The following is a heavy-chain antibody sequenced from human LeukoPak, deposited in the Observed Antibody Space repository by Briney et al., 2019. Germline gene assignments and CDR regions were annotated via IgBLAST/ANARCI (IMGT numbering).Heavy chain of an antibody. CDR3: ARTGLRDPTFFDY. Sequence: GGSLRLSCAASGFTFSSYEMNWVRQAPGKGLEWVSVIYTGGSTHYADSVKGRFTISRDNSKSTVFLQMNSLSAEDTAVYYCARTGLRDPTFFDYWGQGILVTVSS. D-gene: IGHD2/OR15-2a*01. CDR1: GFTFSSYE. J-gene: IGHJ4*02. CDR2: IYTGGST. V-gene: IGHV3-53*01.